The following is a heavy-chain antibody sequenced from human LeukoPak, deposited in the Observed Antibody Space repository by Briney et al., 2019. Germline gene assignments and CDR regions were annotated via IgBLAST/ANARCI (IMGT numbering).Heavy chain of an antibody. CDR1: GGSISSSSYY. CDR2: IYYSGST. CDR3: ARITMIVVVNLGWFDP. Sequence: PSETLSLTCTVSGGSISSSSYYWGWIRQPPGKGLEWIGSIYYSGSTYYNPSLKSRVTISVGTSKNQFSLKLSSVTAADTAVYYCARITMIVVVNLGWFDPWGQGTLVTVSS. D-gene: IGHD3-22*01. V-gene: IGHV4-39*01. J-gene: IGHJ5*02.